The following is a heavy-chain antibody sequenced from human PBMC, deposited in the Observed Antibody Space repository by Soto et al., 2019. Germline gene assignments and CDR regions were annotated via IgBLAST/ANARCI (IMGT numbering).Heavy chain of an antibody. Sequence: QAHLMQSGAEVKKPGSSVKVSCKASGGTFSGYAISWVRQRPGRGLEWMGGIIPIFGITTYEEKFQGRITLAADESTGTAFMDLRSLISEDTAVYYCARDPRSITGTTSSEDFQFWGPGTLVSVSS. D-gene: IGHD1-20*01. V-gene: IGHV1-69*01. CDR3: ARDPRSITGTTSSEDFQF. J-gene: IGHJ1*01. CDR1: GGTFSGYA. CDR2: IIPIFGIT.